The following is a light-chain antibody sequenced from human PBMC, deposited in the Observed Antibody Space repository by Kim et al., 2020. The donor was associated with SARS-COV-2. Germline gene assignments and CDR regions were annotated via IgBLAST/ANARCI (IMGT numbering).Light chain of an antibody. CDR2: DVT. CDR1: SYDVGGYDY. V-gene: IGLV2-11*01. J-gene: IGLJ1*01. CDR3: FSYAGSNTFV. Sequence: QSALTQPRSVSGSPGQSVAVSCTGTSYDVGGYDYVSWYQQHPGKAPKILIYDVTKRPSGVPDRFSGSKSGNTAYLTISGLQAEDEADYYCFSYAGSNTFVVGTGTQLTV.